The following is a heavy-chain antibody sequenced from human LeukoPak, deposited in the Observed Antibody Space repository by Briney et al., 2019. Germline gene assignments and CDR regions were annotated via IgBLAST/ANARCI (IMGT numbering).Heavy chain of an antibody. J-gene: IGHJ4*02. CDR2: LYTSGST. CDR1: GGSISSYY. CDR3: ARGVNYYDSSGYGH. D-gene: IGHD3-22*01. Sequence: SETLSLTCTVSGGSISSYYWSWIRQPPGKGLEWIGYLYTSGSTNYNPSLKSRVTTSVDTSKNQFSLKLSSVTAADTAVYYCARGVNYYDSSGYGHWGQGTLVTVSS. V-gene: IGHV4-4*09.